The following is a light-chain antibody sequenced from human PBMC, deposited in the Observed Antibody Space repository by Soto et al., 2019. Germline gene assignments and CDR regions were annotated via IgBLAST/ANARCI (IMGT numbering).Light chain of an antibody. CDR2: AAS. CDR1: QSISSY. CDR3: QQSYSTPIT. Sequence: QMTQSPPSLSASVGDRVTITCRASQSISSYLNWYQQKPGKAPKLLIYAASSLQSGVPSRFSGSGSGTDFTLTISSLQPEDFATYYCQQSYSTPITFGQGTRLEIK. J-gene: IGKJ5*01. V-gene: IGKV1-39*01.